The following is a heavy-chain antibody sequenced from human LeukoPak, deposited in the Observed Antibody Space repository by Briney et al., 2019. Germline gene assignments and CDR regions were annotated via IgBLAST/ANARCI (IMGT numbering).Heavy chain of an antibody. CDR1: GDSISSDY. J-gene: IGHJ1*01. CDR3: AGRGQRYFPD. CDR2: VYRSGNT. V-gene: IGHV4-4*08. Sequence: PSETLSLTCTVPGDSISSDYWSWIRQPPGRGLEWIGYVYRSGNTDYNPSLMRRLTISLDPSKNQLSLNLTSVTAADTAVYYCAGRGQRYFPDWGQPSLPTVSS.